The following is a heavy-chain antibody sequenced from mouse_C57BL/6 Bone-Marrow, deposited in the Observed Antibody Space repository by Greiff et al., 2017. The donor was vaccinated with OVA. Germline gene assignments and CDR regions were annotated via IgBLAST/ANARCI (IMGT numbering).Heavy chain of an antibody. V-gene: IGHV5-4*01. CDR3: ARDGPLTWRDAMDY. CDR2: ISDGGSYT. CDR1: GFTFSSYA. J-gene: IGHJ4*01. Sequence: EVQGVESGGGLVKPGGSLKLSCAASGFTFSSYAMSWVRQTPEKRLEWVATISDGGSYTYYPDNVKGRFTISRDNAKNNLYLQMSHLKSEDTAMYYCARDGPLTWRDAMDYWGQGTSVTVSS. D-gene: IGHD6-1*01.